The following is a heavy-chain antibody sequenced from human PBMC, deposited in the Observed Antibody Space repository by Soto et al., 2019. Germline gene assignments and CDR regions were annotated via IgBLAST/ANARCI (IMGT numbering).Heavy chain of an antibody. CDR3: AKGFGVTTSFDY. CDR1: GFIFSNYA. J-gene: IGHJ4*02. V-gene: IGHV3-23*01. CDR2: ITGDGTTT. Sequence: PWGSLRLSCVASGFIFSNYAMSWVRQAPGEGLEWVSAITGDGTTTHNADSVKGRFTISRVNSKTTVYLQMNRLRAEDTAVYYCAKGFGVTTSFDYWGQGTLVTVSS. D-gene: IGHD3-3*01.